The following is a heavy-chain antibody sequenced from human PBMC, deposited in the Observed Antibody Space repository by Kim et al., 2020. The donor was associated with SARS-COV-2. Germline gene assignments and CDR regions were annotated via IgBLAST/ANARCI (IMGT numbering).Heavy chain of an antibody. CDR1: GFTFDDYG. V-gene: IGHV3-20*04. CDR3: AREVYYDSSGNGCFDY. CDR2: INWNGGST. D-gene: IGHD3-22*01. J-gene: IGHJ4*02. Sequence: GGSLRLSCAASGFTFDDYGMSWVRQAPGKGLEWVSGINWNGGSTGYADSVKGRFTISRDNAKNSLYLQMNSLRAEDTALYYCAREVYYDSSGNGCFDYWGQGTLVTVSS.